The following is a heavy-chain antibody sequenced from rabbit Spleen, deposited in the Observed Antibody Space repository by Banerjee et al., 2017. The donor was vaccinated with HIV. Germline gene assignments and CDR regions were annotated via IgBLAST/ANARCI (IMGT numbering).Heavy chain of an antibody. CDR2: INAVTGKA. V-gene: IGHV1S45*01. J-gene: IGHJ6*01. CDR3: ARDAGTSFSTYGMDL. D-gene: IGHD8-1*01. CDR1: GFSFSNKAV. Sequence: QEQLEESGGGLVKPEGSLTLTCTASGFSFSNKAVMCWVRQAPGKGLEWIACINAVTGKAVYASWAKGRFTVSKTASTTVTLQMTSLTAADTATYFCARDAGTSFSTYGMDLWGQGTLVTVS.